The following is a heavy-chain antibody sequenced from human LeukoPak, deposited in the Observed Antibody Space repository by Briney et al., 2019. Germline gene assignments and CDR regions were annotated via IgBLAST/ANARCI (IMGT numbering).Heavy chain of an antibody. CDR2: IHYSGST. J-gene: IGHJ4*02. V-gene: IGHV4-59*01. CDR3: ASLTIFGPESSDY. Sequence: PSETLSLTCTVSGGSISSYYWSWIRQPPGKGLEWIGYIHYSGSTNYNPSLKSRVTISVDTSKNQFSLKLSSVTAADTAVYYCASLTIFGPESSDYWGQGTLVTVSS. D-gene: IGHD3-3*01. CDR1: GGSISSYY.